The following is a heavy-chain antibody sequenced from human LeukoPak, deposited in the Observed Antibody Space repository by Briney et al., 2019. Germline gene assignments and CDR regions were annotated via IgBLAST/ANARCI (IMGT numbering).Heavy chain of an antibody. D-gene: IGHD6-19*01. Sequence: GGSLRLSCAASGFTFSSYGMHWVRQAPGKGLEWVAVIWYDGSNKYYADSVKGRFTISRDNSKNTLYLQMNSLRAEDTAAYYCASPIAVAGIAPNAGFDYWGQGTLVTVSS. CDR2: IWYDGSNK. J-gene: IGHJ4*02. V-gene: IGHV3-33*01. CDR1: GFTFSSYG. CDR3: ASPIAVAGIAPNAGFDY.